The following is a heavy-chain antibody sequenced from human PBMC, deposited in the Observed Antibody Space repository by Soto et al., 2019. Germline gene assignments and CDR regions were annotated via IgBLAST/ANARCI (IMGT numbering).Heavy chain of an antibody. Sequence: GGSLRLSCAASGFTFSTYAMHWLRQAPGKGLEWVAIISYDATNKFYGDSVKGRFTISRDNSENTLYLQMNSLRPEDTAVYYSARGDYHDTSGPFSDAFDVWGQGTMVTVSS. CDR2: ISYDATNK. CDR3: ARGDYHDTSGPFSDAFDV. D-gene: IGHD3-22*01. J-gene: IGHJ3*01. V-gene: IGHV3-30*03. CDR1: GFTFSTYA.